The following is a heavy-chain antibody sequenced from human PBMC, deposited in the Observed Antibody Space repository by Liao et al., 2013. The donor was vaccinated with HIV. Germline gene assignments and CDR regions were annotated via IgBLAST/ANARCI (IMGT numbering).Heavy chain of an antibody. Sequence: QVQLQESGPGLVKPSETLSLTCTVSGGSISSYYWSWIRQPAGKGLEWIGRIYTSGSTKYNPALKSRVNMSLDTSKNQVSLRLSSVTAADTAVFYCAREGGDRLDYWGQGKLVTVSS. J-gene: IGHJ4*02. CDR2: IYTSGST. V-gene: IGHV4-4*07. D-gene: IGHD2-21*01. CDR3: AREGGDRLDY. CDR1: GGSISSYY.